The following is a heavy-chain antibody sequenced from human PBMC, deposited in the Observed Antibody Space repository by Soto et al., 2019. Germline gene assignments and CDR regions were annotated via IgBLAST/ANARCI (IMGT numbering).Heavy chain of an antibody. D-gene: IGHD3-10*01. Sequence: EVQLVESGGGLVQPGGSLRLSCAASGFTFSSYSMNWVRQAPGKGLEWVSYISSSSSTIYYADSVKGRFTISRDNAKNSLYLQMNSLRDEVTAVYYCARGYYGSGSLTVFDPWGQGTLVTVSS. CDR3: ARGYYGSGSLTVFDP. CDR1: GFTFSSYS. CDR2: ISSSSSTI. V-gene: IGHV3-48*02. J-gene: IGHJ5*02.